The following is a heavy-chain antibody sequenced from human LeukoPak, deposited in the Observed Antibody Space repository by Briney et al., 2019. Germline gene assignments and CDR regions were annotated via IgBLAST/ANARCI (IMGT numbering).Heavy chain of an antibody. V-gene: IGHV3-23*01. CDR2: ISGSGGSA. D-gene: IGHD3-22*01. CDR3: AKETQITMIVVVIDAFDI. J-gene: IGHJ3*02. Sequence: GGSLRLSCAASGFTFSSYAMSWVRQAPGKGLEWVSAISGSGGSAYYADSVKGRFTISRDNSKNTLYLQMNSLRAEDTAVYYCAKETQITMIVVVIDAFDIWGQGTMVTVSS. CDR1: GFTFSSYA.